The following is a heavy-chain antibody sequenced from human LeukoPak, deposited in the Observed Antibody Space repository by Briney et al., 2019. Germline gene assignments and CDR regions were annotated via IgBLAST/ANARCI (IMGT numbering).Heavy chain of an antibody. CDR1: GGTFSSYA. Sequence: ASVKVSCKASGGTFSSYAISWVRQAPGQGLEWMGGIIPIFGTANYAQKFQGRVTITTDESTSTAYMELSSLRSEDTAVYYCARAAPTIGYCTNGVCPAAFDIWGQGTMVTVSS. J-gene: IGHJ3*02. CDR2: IIPIFGTA. D-gene: IGHD2-8*01. V-gene: IGHV1-69*05. CDR3: ARAAPTIGYCTNGVCPAAFDI.